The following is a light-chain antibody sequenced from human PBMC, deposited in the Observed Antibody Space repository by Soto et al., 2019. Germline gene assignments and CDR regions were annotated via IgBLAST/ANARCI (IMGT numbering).Light chain of an antibody. Sequence: DIQMTQSPSTLSASVGDRVTLTCRASQSISSWLAWYQQKPGKAPKLLIYHAYSLESGVPPRFSGSESGTEFTLTINSLQPDDFATYYCQQYNSYPWTFGQGTKVEIK. CDR3: QQYNSYPWT. J-gene: IGKJ1*01. CDR2: HAY. V-gene: IGKV1-5*01. CDR1: QSISSW.